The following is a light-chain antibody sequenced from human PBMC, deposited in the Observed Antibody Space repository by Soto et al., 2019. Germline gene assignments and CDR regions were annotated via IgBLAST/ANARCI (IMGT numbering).Light chain of an antibody. CDR3: STWDDSLSGII. V-gene: IGLV1-47*01. CDR1: SSNIGRNY. CDR2: RND. Sequence: QSVLTQPPSASGTPGQRGTISCSGSSSNIGRNYVYWYQKVPGTAPKLLVYRNDQRPYGVPDRFSGSKSGTSASLAISRLRSEDEAEYFCSTWDDSLSGIIFGGGTKLTVL. J-gene: IGLJ2*01.